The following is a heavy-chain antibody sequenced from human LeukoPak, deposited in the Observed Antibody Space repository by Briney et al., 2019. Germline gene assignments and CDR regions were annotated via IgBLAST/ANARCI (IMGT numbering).Heavy chain of an antibody. CDR3: ARAHSSSWYAGRDYFDY. J-gene: IGHJ4*02. CDR2: ISAYNGNT. D-gene: IGHD6-13*01. V-gene: IGHV1-18*01. Sequence: ASVKVSCKASGYTFTSYGISWVRQAPGQGLEWMGWISAYNGNTNYAQKLQGRVTMTTDTSTSTAYMELRSLRSDDTAAYYCARAHSSSWYAGRDYFDYWGQGTLVTVSS. CDR1: GYTFTSYG.